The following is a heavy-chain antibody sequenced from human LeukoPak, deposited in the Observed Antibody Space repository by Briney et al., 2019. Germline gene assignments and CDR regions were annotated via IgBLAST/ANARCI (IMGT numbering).Heavy chain of an antibody. Sequence: SETLSLTCAVYGGSFSGYYWSWIRQPPGKGLEWIGEINHSGSTNYNPSLKSRVTISVDTSKNQFSLKLSSVTAADTAEYYCARGRAAGTTTPRRYNWFDPWGQGTLVTVSS. CDR3: ARGRAAGTTTPRRYNWFDP. CDR1: GGSFSGYY. J-gene: IGHJ5*02. CDR2: INHSGST. D-gene: IGHD6-13*01. V-gene: IGHV4-34*01.